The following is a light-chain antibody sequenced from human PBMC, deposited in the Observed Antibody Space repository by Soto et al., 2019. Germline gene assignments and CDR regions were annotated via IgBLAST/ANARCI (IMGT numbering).Light chain of an antibody. J-gene: IGKJ2*01. CDR3: QQYGSSPPYT. V-gene: IGKV3-20*01. Sequence: EIVLTQSPGTLPLSPGERATLSCRASQSVSSSYLAWYQQKPGQAPRLLIYGASSRATGIPDRFSGSGSGTDFTLTIIRLEPEDLAVYYCQQYGSSPPYTFGQGTKLEIK. CDR2: GAS. CDR1: QSVSSSY.